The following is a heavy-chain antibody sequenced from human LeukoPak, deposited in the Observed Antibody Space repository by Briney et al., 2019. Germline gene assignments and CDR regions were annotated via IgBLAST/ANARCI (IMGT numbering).Heavy chain of an antibody. Sequence: GGSLRPSCAASGLTFSSYGMHWVRQAPGNGLEWVAVISYDGSNKYYADSVKGRFTISRDNSKNTLYRQMNSLGAEVTAVYYCAKDRGSSGWYGGYYFDYWGQGTLVTVSS. D-gene: IGHD6-19*01. J-gene: IGHJ4*02. V-gene: IGHV3-30*18. CDR1: GLTFSSYG. CDR2: ISYDGSNK. CDR3: AKDRGSSGWYGGYYFDY.